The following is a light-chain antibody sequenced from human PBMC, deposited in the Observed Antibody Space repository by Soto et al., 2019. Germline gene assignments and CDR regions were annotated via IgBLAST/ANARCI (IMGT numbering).Light chain of an antibody. CDR3: QHYNGYPYT. CDR1: QSVRSW. V-gene: IGKV1-5*03. CDR2: SAS. J-gene: IGKJ2*01. Sequence: DIQMTQSPSTQSAFVGDRVTITCRASQSVRSWLAWYQQKPGKAPKLLIYSASSLESGVPSRFSGSGSGTEFTLTISSLQPEDFATYYCQHYNGYPYTFGQGTKLEIK.